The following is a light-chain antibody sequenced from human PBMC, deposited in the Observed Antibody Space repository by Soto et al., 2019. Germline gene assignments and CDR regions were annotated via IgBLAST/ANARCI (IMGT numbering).Light chain of an antibody. CDR2: AAS. Sequence: PTPSSLSASVGDGVAVTCRASQGSSSYLNWYQQKPGKAPKLLIFAASSLQSGVPSRFSGSRSGPDFTLTISSLQPEDFATYYCQQCYSSPPTFGQGTKVDIK. CDR3: QQCYSSPPT. J-gene: IGKJ1*01. CDR1: QGSSSY. V-gene: IGKV1-39*01.